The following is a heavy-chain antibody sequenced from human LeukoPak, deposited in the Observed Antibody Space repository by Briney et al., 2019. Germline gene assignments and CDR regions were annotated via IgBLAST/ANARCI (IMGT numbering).Heavy chain of an antibody. J-gene: IGHJ4*02. Sequence: GGSLRLSCAASGFTLSKHWMTWVRQAPGKGLECVAIIKQDGSEKYYVNSVKGRFTISRDNAKNSLYLQMNSLRVEDTAVYYCGREWAVDFWGQGTLVTVSS. CDR2: IKQDGSEK. CDR1: GFTLSKHW. CDR3: GREWAVDF. V-gene: IGHV3-7*01.